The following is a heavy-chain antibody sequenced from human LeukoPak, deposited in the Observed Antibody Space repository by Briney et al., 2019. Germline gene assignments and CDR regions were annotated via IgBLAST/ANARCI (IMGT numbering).Heavy chain of an antibody. J-gene: IGHJ5*02. CDR1: GVSISSGDYY. CDR3: ARDPGYCSGGSCHNWFDP. CDR2: IYHSGST. V-gene: IGHV4-30-2*01. Sequence: SETLSLTCTVSGVSISSGDYYWSWIRQPPGKGLEWIGYIYHSGSTYYNPSLKSRVTISVDRSKNQFSLKLSSVTAADTAVYYCARDPGYCSGGSCHNWFDPWGQGTLVTVSS. D-gene: IGHD2-15*01.